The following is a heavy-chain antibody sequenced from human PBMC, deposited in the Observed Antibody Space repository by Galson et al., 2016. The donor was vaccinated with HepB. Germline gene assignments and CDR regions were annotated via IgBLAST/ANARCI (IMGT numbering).Heavy chain of an antibody. J-gene: IGHJ4*02. V-gene: IGHV3-7*04. D-gene: IGHD1-1*01. CDR1: GLTFSRFW. CDR2: INQDGSEK. CDR3: AGAYQYTLDY. Sequence: SLRLSCAASGLTFSRFWMTWVRQAPGKGLEWVANINQDGSEKHYLDSVRGRFTISRDNAKNSLYLQMNSLRAEDTAVYFCAGAYQYTLDYWGQGTVVTVSS.